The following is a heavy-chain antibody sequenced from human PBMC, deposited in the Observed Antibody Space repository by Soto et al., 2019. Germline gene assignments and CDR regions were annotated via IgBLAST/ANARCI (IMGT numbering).Heavy chain of an antibody. CDR1: GFTFSSYA. Sequence: PGGSLRLSCAASGFTFSSYAMSWVRQASGKGLEWVSGISGSGGSTYHADSVKGRFTISRDNSKNTLYLQMNSLRAEDTAVYYCAKRHYYYDSSAYYVDYWGQGTLVTVSS. V-gene: IGHV3-23*01. CDR3: AKRHYYYDSSAYYVDY. J-gene: IGHJ4*02. D-gene: IGHD3-22*01. CDR2: ISGSGGST.